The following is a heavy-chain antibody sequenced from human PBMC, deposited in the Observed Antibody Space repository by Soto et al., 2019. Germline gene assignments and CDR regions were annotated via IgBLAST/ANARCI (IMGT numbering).Heavy chain of an antibody. Sequence: SVKVSCKASGGTFSSYAISWVRQAPGQGLEWMGGIIPIFGTANYAQKFQGRVTITADESTSTAYMELSSLRSEDTAVYYCARGRVEVATITTYYYYYGMDVWGQGTTVPVSS. CDR2: IIPIFGTA. D-gene: IGHD5-12*01. CDR1: GGTFSSYA. CDR3: ARGRVEVATITTYYYYYGMDV. V-gene: IGHV1-69*13. J-gene: IGHJ6*02.